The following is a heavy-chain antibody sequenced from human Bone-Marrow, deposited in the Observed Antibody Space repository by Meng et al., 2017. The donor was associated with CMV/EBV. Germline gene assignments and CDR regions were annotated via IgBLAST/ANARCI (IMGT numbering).Heavy chain of an antibody. V-gene: IGHV3-74*01. Sequence: GESLKISCAASGFTFSSYSMHWARQGPGKGLVWVSRINHDGSNTIYADSVKGRFTISRDNAKNTLYLQMNTLRAEDTAVYYCVREDGVDASRGNRFDPWGQGTLVTVSS. CDR1: GFTFSSYS. J-gene: IGHJ5*02. CDR3: VREDGVDASRGNRFDP. CDR2: INHDGSNT. D-gene: IGHD3-3*01.